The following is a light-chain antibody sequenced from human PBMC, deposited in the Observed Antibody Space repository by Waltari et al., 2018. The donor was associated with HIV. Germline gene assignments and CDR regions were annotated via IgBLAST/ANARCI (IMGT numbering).Light chain of an antibody. CDR3: MQSIQLLYT. J-gene: IGKJ2*01. CDR1: HSLLHRDGKTY. V-gene: IGKV2D-29*01. CDR2: EVS. Sequence: IVMTQTPISLSVTPGQPASISCTSSHSLLHRDGKTYLYWYLQKPGQPPQLLMYEVSNRFSGVPGRFSGSGSGTNFTLEISRVEAADVGVYYCMQSIQLLYTFGQGTKLELK.